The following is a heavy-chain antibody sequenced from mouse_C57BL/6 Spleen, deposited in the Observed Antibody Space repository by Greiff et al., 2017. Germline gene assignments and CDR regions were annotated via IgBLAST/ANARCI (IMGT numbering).Heavy chain of an antibody. CDR2: INPCSGDT. V-gene: IGHV1-53*01. CDR1: GYTFTSYW. Sequence: VQLQQPGAELVKPGASVKLSCKASGYTFTSYWMHWVKQRPGQGLEWIGYINPCSGDTNYNQKFKDKATLTADKSSSTAYMQLSSLTSEDSAGYYCARLVAAQAIAYWGQGTLVTVSA. J-gene: IGHJ3*01. D-gene: IGHD3-2*02. CDR3: ARLVAAQAIAY.